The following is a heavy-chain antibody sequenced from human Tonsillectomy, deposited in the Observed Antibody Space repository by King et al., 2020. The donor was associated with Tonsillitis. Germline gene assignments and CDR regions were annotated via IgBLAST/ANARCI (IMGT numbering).Heavy chain of an antibody. V-gene: IGHV2-26*01. CDR2: IFSNDEK. CDR3: ARTKNYYVSGGFWFVVP. D-gene: IGHD3-10*01. CDR1: GFSLSNAKMG. Sequence: TLKESGPVLVKPTETPTLTCTVSGFSLSNAKMGVSWIRQPPGKALEWLAHIFSNDEKSYSTSLKSRLTISKDTSKSQVDLNMTNVDPVDTPTYYCARTKNYYVSGGFWFVVPWGQGTLFTVSS. J-gene: IGHJ5*02.